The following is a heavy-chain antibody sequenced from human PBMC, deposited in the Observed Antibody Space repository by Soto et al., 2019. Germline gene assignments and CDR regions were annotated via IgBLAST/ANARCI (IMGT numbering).Heavy chain of an antibody. J-gene: IGHJ5*02. D-gene: IGHD3-10*01. CDR1: GYTFTSYD. Sequence: QVQLVQSGAEVKKPGASVKVSCKASGYTFTSYDINWVRQATGQGLEWMGWMNPNSGNTGYAQKFQGRVTMTRNTSISTAYMELSSLRSEDTAVYYCARGRGRITMVRGDARSYWFDPWGQGTLVTVSS. CDR2: MNPNSGNT. CDR3: ARGRGRITMVRGDARSYWFDP. V-gene: IGHV1-8*01.